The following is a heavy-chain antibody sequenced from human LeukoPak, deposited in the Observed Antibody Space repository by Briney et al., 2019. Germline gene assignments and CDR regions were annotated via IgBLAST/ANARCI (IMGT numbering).Heavy chain of an antibody. J-gene: IGHJ4*02. V-gene: IGHV3-33*06. CDR1: GFTFSSYG. Sequence: PGGSLRLSCAASGFTFSSYGMHWVRQAPGKGLEWVAVIWYDGSNKYYADSVKGRFTISRDHSKNTLYLQMNSLRAEDTAVYYCAKDQGLRYCSSTSCYIGGFDYWGQGTLVTVSS. CDR3: AKDQGLRYCSSTSCYIGGFDY. CDR2: IWYDGSNK. D-gene: IGHD2-2*02.